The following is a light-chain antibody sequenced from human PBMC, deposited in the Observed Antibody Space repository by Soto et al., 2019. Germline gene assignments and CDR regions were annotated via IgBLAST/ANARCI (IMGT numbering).Light chain of an antibody. CDR2: DAS. Sequence: EIVLTQSPATLSLSPGERATLSCRASQSVSSYLAWYQQKPGQAPRLLIYDASNRATGIPARFSGSGSGTDFTLTISSLEPEDFAVYYCQQRSNWLIFTFGLGTKVDIK. J-gene: IGKJ3*01. V-gene: IGKV3-11*01. CDR1: QSVSSY. CDR3: QQRSNWLIFT.